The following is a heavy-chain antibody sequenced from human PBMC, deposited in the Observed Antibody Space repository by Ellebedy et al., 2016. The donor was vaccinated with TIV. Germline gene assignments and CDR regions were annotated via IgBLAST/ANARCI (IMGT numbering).Heavy chain of an antibody. Sequence: ASVKVSXXASGYTFTSYYMHWVRQAPGQGLEWMGIINPSGGSTSYAQKFQGRVTMTRDTSTSTVYMELSSLRSEDTAVYYCARSAPAGHGALDYWGQGTLVTVSS. J-gene: IGHJ4*02. V-gene: IGHV1-46*01. CDR1: GYTFTSYY. CDR3: ARSAPAGHGALDY. D-gene: IGHD2-2*01. CDR2: INPSGGST.